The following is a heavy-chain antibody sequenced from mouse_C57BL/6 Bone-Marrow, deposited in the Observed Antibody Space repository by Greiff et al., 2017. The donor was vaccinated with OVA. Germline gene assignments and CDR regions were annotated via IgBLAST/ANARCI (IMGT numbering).Heavy chain of an antibody. CDR3: ARKVLRRSWFAY. CDR2: LSSGGSYS. Sequence: VQLKESGGDLVKPGGSLKLSCAASGFTFSSYGMSWVRQTPDKRLEWVATLSSGGSYSYYPDSVKGRFTISRDNAKNTLYLQMSSLKSEDTAMYYCARKVLRRSWFAYWGQGTLVTVSA. D-gene: IGHD1-1*01. CDR1: GFTFSSYG. V-gene: IGHV5-6*01. J-gene: IGHJ3*01.